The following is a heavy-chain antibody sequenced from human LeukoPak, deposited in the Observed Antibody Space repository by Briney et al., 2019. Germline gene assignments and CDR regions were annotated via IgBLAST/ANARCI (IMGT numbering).Heavy chain of an antibody. CDR1: GFTFSSYA. CDR3: AKSPGPTVTTIDY. D-gene: IGHD4-17*01. V-gene: IGHV3-23*01. Sequence: GGSLRLSCAASGFTFSSYAMSWVRQAPGKGQEWVSAISGSGGSTYYADSVKGRFTISRDNSKNTLYLQMNSLRAEDTAVYYCAKSPGPTVTTIDYWGQGTLVTVSS. J-gene: IGHJ4*02. CDR2: ISGSGGST.